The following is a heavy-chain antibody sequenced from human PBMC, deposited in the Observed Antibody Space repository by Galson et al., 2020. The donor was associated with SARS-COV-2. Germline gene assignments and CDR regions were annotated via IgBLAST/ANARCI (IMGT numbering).Heavy chain of an antibody. J-gene: IGHJ2*01. D-gene: IGHD5-12*01. Sequence: SVKVSCKASGGTFSSYAISWVRQAPGQGLEWMGGIIPIFGTANYAQKFQGRVTITADESTSTAYMELSSLRSEDTAVYYCARVLRWLQLDWYFDLWGRGTLVTVSS. CDR3: ARVLRWLQLDWYFDL. CDR1: GGTFSSYA. CDR2: IIPIFGTA. V-gene: IGHV1-69*13.